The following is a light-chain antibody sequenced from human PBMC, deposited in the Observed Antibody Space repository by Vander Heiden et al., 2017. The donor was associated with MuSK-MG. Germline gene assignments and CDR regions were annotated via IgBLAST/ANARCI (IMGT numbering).Light chain of an antibody. CDR3: QQYDNWPFT. J-gene: IGKJ2*01. CDR1: QSVSVD. V-gene: IGKV3-15*01. CDR2: GAS. Sequence: EIVMTQSPVTLSVSPGDRATLSCRASQSVSVDLVWYQQKPGQAPRLLIFGASTRAAGIPASFSGNGSGTEFTLTISSLQSEDSGIYYCQQYDNWPFTFGQGTKLEIK.